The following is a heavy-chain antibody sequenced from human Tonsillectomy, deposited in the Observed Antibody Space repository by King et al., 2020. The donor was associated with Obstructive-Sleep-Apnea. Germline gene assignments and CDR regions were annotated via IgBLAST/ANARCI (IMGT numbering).Heavy chain of an antibody. Sequence: VQLVESGGNLVQPGGSLRLSCAAYGFIVSANYMSWVRQAPGKGLEWVSLIYGDGTTYYTDSVKGRFTISRHNSKNTLYLQMNSLRTEDTAVYYCVGMTPVVTPDYWGQGTLVTVSS. CDR1: GFIVSANY. J-gene: IGHJ4*02. CDR3: VGMTPVVTPDY. V-gene: IGHV3-53*04. D-gene: IGHD4-23*01. CDR2: IYGDGTT.